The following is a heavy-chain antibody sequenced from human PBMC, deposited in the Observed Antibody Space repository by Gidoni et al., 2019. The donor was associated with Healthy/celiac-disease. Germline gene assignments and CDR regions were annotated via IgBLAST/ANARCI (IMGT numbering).Heavy chain of an antibody. J-gene: IGHJ4*02. CDR2: INSDGTTT. D-gene: IGHD3-10*01. CDR1: GFTFRSSW. CDR3: STVGRGGEVY. Sequence: EVRLVESGGGLAQPGGSLRLSCAASGFTFRSSWMHWVRQAPGRGLEWVSSINSDGTTTNYADSVKGRFTVSRDNAKNTLYLQVISLRDEDTALFYCSTVGRGGEVYWGQGTLVTVSS. V-gene: IGHV3-74*01.